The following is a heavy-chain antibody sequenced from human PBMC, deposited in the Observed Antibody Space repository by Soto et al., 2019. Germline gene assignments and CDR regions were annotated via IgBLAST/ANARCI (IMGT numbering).Heavy chain of an antibody. CDR1: GGSISSYY. V-gene: IGHV4-59*08. Sequence: SETLSLTCTVSGGSISSYYWSWIRQPPGKRLEWIGYIYYSGSTSYNPSLKSRVTISVDTSKNQFSLKLSSVTAADTAVYYCARHGTAAGIYSYWGQGTLVTSPQ. J-gene: IGHJ4*02. CDR2: IYYSGST. CDR3: ARHGTAAGIYSY. D-gene: IGHD6-13*01.